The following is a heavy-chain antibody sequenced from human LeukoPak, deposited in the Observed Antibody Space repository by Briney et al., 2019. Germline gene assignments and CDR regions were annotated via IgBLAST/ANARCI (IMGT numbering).Heavy chain of an antibody. D-gene: IGHD4-17*01. CDR1: GGSFSGYY. J-gene: IGHJ4*02. CDR3: ARSRGGDYDY. CDR2: INHSGST. Sequence: SETLSLTCAVYGGSFSGYYWSWIRQPPGKGLEWIGEINHSGSTNYNPSLKSRVTISVDTSKNQFSLKLSSVTAADTAVYYCARSRGGDYDYWGQGTLVTVSS. V-gene: IGHV4-34*01.